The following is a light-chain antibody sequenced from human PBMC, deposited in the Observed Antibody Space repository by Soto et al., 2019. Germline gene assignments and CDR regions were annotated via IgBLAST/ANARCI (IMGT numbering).Light chain of an antibody. CDR1: NIGSKN. CDR3: QVWDSSRDLGV. J-gene: IGLJ1*01. CDR2: DDR. Sequence: SYELTQPPSGSVAPGQTARITCGGNNIGSKNVNWYQQKPGQAPILVVYDDRDRPSGIPERFSGSNSGDTATLTISRVEAGDEADYYCQVWDSSRDLGVFGTGTKATVL. V-gene: IGLV3-21*02.